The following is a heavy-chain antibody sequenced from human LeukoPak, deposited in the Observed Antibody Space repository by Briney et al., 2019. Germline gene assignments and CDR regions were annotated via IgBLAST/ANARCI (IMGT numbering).Heavy chain of an antibody. CDR1: GGSISSSSYF. Sequence: SETLSLTCTVSGGSISSSSYFWGWIRQPPGKGLEWIGSVYDSGSNYYNTSLKRRVTISVDTSKNQFSLKLSSVTAADTAVFYCARLPPTESSGWGRPFDYWGQGTLVTVSS. V-gene: IGHV4-39*01. J-gene: IGHJ4*02. CDR2: VYDSGSN. CDR3: ARLPPTESSGWGRPFDY. D-gene: IGHD6-19*01.